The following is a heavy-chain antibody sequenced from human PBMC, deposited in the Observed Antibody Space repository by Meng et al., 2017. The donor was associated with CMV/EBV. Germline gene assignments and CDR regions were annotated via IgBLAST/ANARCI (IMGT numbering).Heavy chain of an antibody. D-gene: IGHD4-23*01. Sequence: SVKVSCKASGGTFSSYTISWVRQAPGQGLEWMGRIIPILGIANYAQKSSGRVTITADKSTSTAYTELSNVRSEDTAVYYCARGEDDYRGNSGGAFDIWGQGTMVTVSS. CDR3: ARGEDDYRGNSGGAFDI. V-gene: IGHV1-69*02. CDR1: GGTFSSYT. J-gene: IGHJ3*02. CDR2: IIPILGIA.